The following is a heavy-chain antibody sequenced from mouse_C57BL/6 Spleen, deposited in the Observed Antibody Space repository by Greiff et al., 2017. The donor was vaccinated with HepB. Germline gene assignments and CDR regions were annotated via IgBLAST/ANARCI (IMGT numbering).Heavy chain of an antibody. Sequence: QVQLKESGAELVKPGASVKLSCKASGYTFTSYWMHWVKQRPGQGLEWIGMIHPNSGSTNYNEKFKSKATLTVDKSSSTAYMQLSSLTSEDSAVYYCARYNWDDYWGQGTTLTGTS. D-gene: IGHD4-1*01. J-gene: IGHJ2*01. CDR2: IHPNSGST. CDR3: ARYNWDDY. V-gene: IGHV1-64*01. CDR1: GYTFTSYW.